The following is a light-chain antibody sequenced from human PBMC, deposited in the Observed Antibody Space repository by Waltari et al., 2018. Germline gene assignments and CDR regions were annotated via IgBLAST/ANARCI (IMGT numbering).Light chain of an antibody. CDR2: DAS. Sequence: EIVLTQSPATLSLSPGERATLSCRASQTVITYLAWYQQKPGQAPRRLISDASNRVPGIPARFSGSGAGTDFTLTISSLEPEDFAVYYCQQRYYWPPWTFGQGTKVELK. CDR1: QTVITY. V-gene: IGKV3-11*01. CDR3: QQRYYWPPWT. J-gene: IGKJ1*01.